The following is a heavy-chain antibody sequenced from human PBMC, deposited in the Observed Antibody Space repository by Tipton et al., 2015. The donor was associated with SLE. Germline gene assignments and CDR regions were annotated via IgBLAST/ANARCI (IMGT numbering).Heavy chain of an antibody. CDR3: AREETAGVVPAAILDY. CDR1: GYTFSNYY. D-gene: IGHD2-2*02. J-gene: IGHJ4*02. CDR2: INPNSGGT. V-gene: IGHV1-2*02. Sequence: QLVQSGAEVKKPGASVKVSCKASGYTFSNYYMHWVRQAPGQGLEWMGIINPNSGGTNYAQKFQGRVTMTRDTSISTAYMELSRLRSDDTAVYYCAREETAGVVPAAILDYWGQGTLVTVSS.